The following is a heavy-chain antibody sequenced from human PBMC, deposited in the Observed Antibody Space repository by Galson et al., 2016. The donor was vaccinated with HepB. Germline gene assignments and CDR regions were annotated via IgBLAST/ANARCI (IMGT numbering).Heavy chain of an antibody. V-gene: IGHV4-59*01. Sequence: SETLSLTCTVPGGSFTSYHWSWIRQPPGKGLEWIGYIFYSGSSNYNPSLKSRVTISIDTSENQFSLKLTSVTAADTAMYYCARGTTVTTFHWHFDLWGRGTLVTVSS. CDR2: IFYSGSS. J-gene: IGHJ2*01. D-gene: IGHD4-17*01. CDR3: ARGTTVTTFHWHFDL. CDR1: GGSFTSYH.